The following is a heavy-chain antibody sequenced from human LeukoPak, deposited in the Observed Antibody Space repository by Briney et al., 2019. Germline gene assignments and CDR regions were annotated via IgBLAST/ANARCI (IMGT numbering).Heavy chain of an antibody. Sequence: GGSLRLSCAASGFTFSSYSMNWVLQAPRKRLPWVSGINNSGGSTYYADSVKGRFTISRDNSKNTLYLQMNSLRAEDTAVYYCAKPPGLRRLDPWGQGTLVTVSS. V-gene: IGHV3-23*01. CDR3: AKPPGLRRLDP. CDR2: INNSGGST. CDR1: GFTFSSYS. D-gene: IGHD5-12*01. J-gene: IGHJ5*02.